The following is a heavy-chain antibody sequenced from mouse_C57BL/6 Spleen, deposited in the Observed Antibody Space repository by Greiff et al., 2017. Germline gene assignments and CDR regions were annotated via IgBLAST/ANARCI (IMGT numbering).Heavy chain of an antibody. V-gene: IGHV1-47*01. CDR2: FHPYNDDT. Sequence: VKLMESGAELVKPGASVKMSCKASGYTFTTYPIEWMKQNHGKSLEWIGNFHPYNDDTKYNEKFKGKATLTVEKSSSPVYLELSRLTSDDSAVYYCAIYYYGSSWYFDVWGTGTTVTVSS. CDR1: GYTFTTYP. J-gene: IGHJ1*03. CDR3: AIYYYGSSWYFDV. D-gene: IGHD1-1*01.